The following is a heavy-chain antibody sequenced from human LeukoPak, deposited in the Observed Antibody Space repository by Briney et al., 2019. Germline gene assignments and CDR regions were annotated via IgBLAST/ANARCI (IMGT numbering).Heavy chain of an antibody. V-gene: IGHV3-66*01. CDR1: GFTVSSNY. J-gene: IGHJ4*02. CDR3: AGAGAAAGPFDY. D-gene: IGHD6-13*01. Sequence: GGSLRLSCAGPGFTVSSNYMSWVRQAPGKGLEWVSVIYSDGSTYYADSVKGRFIISRDNSKSTVYLQMNSLRAEDTAVYYCAGAGAAAGPFDYWGQGTLVTVSS. CDR2: IYSDGST.